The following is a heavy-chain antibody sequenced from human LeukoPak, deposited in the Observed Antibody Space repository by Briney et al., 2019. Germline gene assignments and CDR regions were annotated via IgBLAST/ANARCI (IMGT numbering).Heavy chain of an antibody. Sequence: GGSLRLSCAASGFTFRSYGMHWVRLAPGRGLEWVAVIWYDGSGQYYADSVKGRFTISRDNSKNTLYLQMNSLRAEDTAVYYCARDYNYVTDYWGQGTLVTVSS. J-gene: IGHJ4*02. CDR3: ARDYNYVTDY. D-gene: IGHD5-18*01. CDR2: IWYDGSGQ. V-gene: IGHV3-33*01. CDR1: GFTFRSYG.